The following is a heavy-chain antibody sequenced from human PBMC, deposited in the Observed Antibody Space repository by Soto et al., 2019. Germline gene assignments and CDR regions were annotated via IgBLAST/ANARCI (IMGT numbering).Heavy chain of an antibody. V-gene: IGHV4-39*01. CDR1: GGSISSSSYY. CDR2: IYYRGSP. CDR3: ARRGRYYGMDV. J-gene: IGHJ6*02. D-gene: IGHD2-15*01. Sequence: QLQLQESGPGLVKPSETLSLTCTVSGGSISSSSYYWGCIRQPPGKGLEWIGSIYYRGSPYYNPSLKSLVIISVDTSKNQFSLKLSSVPAADTAVYYCARRGRYYGMDVWGQGTTVTVSS.